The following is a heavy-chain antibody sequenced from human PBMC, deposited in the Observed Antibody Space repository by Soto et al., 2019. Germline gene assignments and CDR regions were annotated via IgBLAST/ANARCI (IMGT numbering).Heavy chain of an antibody. CDR3: VRVPGEARPGGIYNHYAMDV. V-gene: IGHV3-48*01. CDR2: IGLGSSTK. CDR1: GFTFRNYG. Sequence: GGSLRLSCAASGFTFRNYGMNWVRQAPGKGLEWVSYIGLGSSTKYYADSVEGRFTISRDNAKNSLFLQMNSLKTEDTAVYYCVRVPGEARPGGIYNHYAMDVWGQGTTVTVSS. D-gene: IGHD3-16*01. J-gene: IGHJ6*02.